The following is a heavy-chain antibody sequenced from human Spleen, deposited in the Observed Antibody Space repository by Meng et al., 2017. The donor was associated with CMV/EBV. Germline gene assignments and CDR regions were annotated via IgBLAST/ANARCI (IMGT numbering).Heavy chain of an antibody. D-gene: IGHD4-11*01. CDR1: GFTFSSYW. J-gene: IGHJ4*02. V-gene: IGHV3-7*01. CDR3: ARDSNRGDYMIDY. CDR2: IKQDGSEK. Sequence: GESLKISCAASGFTFSSYWMSWVRQAPGKGLEWVANIKQDGSEKYYVDSVKGRFTISRDNAKNSLYLQMNSLRAEDTAVYYCARDSNRGDYMIDYWGQGTLVTVSS.